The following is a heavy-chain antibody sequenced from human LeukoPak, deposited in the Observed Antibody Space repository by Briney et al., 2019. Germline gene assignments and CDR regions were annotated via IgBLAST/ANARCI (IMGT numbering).Heavy chain of an antibody. CDR1: GGSVGSVSSSGYS. D-gene: IGHD6-13*01. CDR3: ARGLTHSRRDY. J-gene: IGHJ4*02. Sequence: SETLSLTCSVSGGSVGSVSSSGYSWGWIRQPPGKGLEWIGEINHSGSTNYNPSLKSRVTISVDTSKNQFSLKLSSVTAADTAVYYCARGLTHSRRDYWGQGTLVTVSS. CDR2: INHSGST. V-gene: IGHV4-39*07.